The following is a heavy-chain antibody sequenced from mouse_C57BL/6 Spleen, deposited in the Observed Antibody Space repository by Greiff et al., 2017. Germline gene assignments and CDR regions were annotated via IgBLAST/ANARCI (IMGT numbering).Heavy chain of an antibody. J-gene: IGHJ2*01. V-gene: IGHV3-6*01. Sequence: ESGPGLVKPSQSLSLTCSVTGYSITSGYYWNWIRQFPGNKLEWMGYISYDGSNNYNPSLKNRISITRDTSKNQFFLKLNSVTTEDTATYYCASSYGSIYFDYWGQGTTLTVSS. CDR3: ASSYGSIYFDY. CDR2: ISYDGSN. D-gene: IGHD1-1*01. CDR1: GYSITSGYY.